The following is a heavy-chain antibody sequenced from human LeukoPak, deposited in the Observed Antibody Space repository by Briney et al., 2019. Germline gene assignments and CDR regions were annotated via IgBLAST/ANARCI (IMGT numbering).Heavy chain of an antibody. CDR3: ATGQDWGDFDY. Sequence: ASVKVSCKASGGTFSSYAISWVRQAPGQGLEWMGGIIPIFGTANYAQKFQGRDTITADESTITAYMELSSLRSEDTAVYYCATGQDWGDFDYWGQGTLVTVSS. D-gene: IGHD3/OR15-3a*01. J-gene: IGHJ4*02. CDR1: GGTFSSYA. CDR2: IIPIFGTA. V-gene: IGHV1-69*13.